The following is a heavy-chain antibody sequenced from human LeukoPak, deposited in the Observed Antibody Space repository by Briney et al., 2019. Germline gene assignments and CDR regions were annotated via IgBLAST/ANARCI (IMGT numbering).Heavy chain of an antibody. Sequence: ASVKVSCKASGGTFSSYAISWVRQAPGQGLEWMGIINPSGGSTSYAQKFQGRVTMTRDMSTSTVYMELSSLRSEDTAVYYCAGYQDAFDIWGQGTMVTVSS. CDR3: AGYQDAFDI. CDR1: GGTFSSYA. D-gene: IGHD2-2*01. J-gene: IGHJ3*02. CDR2: INPSGGST. V-gene: IGHV1-46*01.